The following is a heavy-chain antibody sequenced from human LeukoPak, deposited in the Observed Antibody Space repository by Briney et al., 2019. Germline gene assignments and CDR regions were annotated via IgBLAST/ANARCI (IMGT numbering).Heavy chain of an antibody. D-gene: IGHD5-18*01. CDR2: INSDGSST. CDR1: GFTFSSYW. CDR3: ARDYSYGLFDY. J-gene: IGHJ4*02. Sequence: TGGSLRLSCAASGFTFSSYWMHWVRQAPGKGLVWVSRINSDGSSTSYADSVKGRFTISRDNDKNTLYLQMNSLRAEDTAVYYCARDYSYGLFDYWGQGTLVTVSS. V-gene: IGHV3-74*01.